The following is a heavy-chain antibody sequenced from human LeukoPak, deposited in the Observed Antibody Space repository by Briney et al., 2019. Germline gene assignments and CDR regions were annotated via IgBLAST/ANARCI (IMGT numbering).Heavy chain of an antibody. J-gene: IGHJ4*02. CDR3: ARGESTVVTGRAAHY. D-gene: IGHD4-23*01. V-gene: IGHV1-46*01. CDR2: INPSGGST. CDR1: GYTFTSYY. Sequence: GASVKVSCKASGYTFTSYYMHWVRQAPGQGLEWMGIINPSGGSTSYAQKFQGRVTMTRDTSTSTVYMELSSLRSEDTAVYYCARGESTVVTGRAAHYWGQGTLVTVSP.